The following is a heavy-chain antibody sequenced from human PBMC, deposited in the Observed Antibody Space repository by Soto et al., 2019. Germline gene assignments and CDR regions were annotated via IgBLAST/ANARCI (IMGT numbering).Heavy chain of an antibody. Sequence: VASVKVSCKASGYTFSGCYIHWLRQAPGQGLEWMGWINPNSGGTNYAQKFQGRVTVTRDTPTSTAYMELSRLTSDDTAVYYCARSLTEGYCTITGCYTRPLYGMDVWGQGTTVTVSS. V-gene: IGHV1-2*02. CDR2: INPNSGGT. J-gene: IGHJ6*02. CDR3: ARSLTEGYCTITGCYTRPLYGMDV. D-gene: IGHD2-2*02. CDR1: GYTFSGCY.